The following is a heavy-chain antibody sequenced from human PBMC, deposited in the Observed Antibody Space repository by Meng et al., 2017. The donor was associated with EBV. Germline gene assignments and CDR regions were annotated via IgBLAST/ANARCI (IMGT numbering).Heavy chain of an antibody. Sequence: QVQLVQSGAEVKKPGASAKVSCKASGYTFTGYYMHWVRQAPGQGLEWMGWINPNSGGTNYAQKFQGWVTMTRDTSISTAYMELSRLRSDDTAVHYCARDEAAAGRPLGHWGHGTLVTVSS. D-gene: IGHD6-13*01. CDR1: GYTFTGYY. CDR3: ARDEAAAGRPLGH. V-gene: IGHV1-2*04. J-gene: IGHJ4*01. CDR2: INPNSGGT.